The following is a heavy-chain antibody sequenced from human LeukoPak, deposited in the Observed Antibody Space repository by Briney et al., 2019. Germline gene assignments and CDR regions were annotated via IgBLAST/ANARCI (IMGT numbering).Heavy chain of an antibody. CDR2: IYSGGST. V-gene: IGHV3-66*01. CDR1: GFTVSSNY. CDR3: ARDWELPTVTNPNWYFDL. J-gene: IGHJ2*01. Sequence: PGGSLRLSCAASGFTVSSNYMSWVRQAPGKGLEWVSVIYSGGSTYYADSVKGRFTISRDNAKNTLYLQMNSLRAEDTAVYYCARDWELPTVTNPNWYFDLWGRGTLVTVSS. D-gene: IGHD4-11*01.